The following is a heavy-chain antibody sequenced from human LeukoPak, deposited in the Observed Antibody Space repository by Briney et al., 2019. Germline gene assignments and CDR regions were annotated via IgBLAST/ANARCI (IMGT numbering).Heavy chain of an antibody. CDR2: ISYDGKHM. CDR1: GLNFATSG. CDR3: AKGPRGGVFSFDY. J-gene: IGHJ4*02. Sequence: SGRSLRLSCAASGLNFATSGMHWVRQAPGKGLEWVAVISYDGKHMYYADSVRGRFTVSRDNSMNTLYLQMNSLRAEDTAVYYCAKGPRGGVFSFDYWGQGTLVTVSS. V-gene: IGHV3-30*18. D-gene: IGHD3-16*01.